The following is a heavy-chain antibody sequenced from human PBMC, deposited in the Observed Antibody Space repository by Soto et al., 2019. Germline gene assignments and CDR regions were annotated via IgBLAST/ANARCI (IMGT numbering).Heavy chain of an antibody. J-gene: IGHJ6*04. V-gene: IGHV3-7*01. CDR2: IKQDGSEK. D-gene: IGHD5-18*01. CDR3: ARDSNVDTAMVNVDV. Sequence: PGGSLRLSCAASGFTFSSYWMSWVRQAPGKGLEWVANIKQDGSEKYYVDSVKGRFTISRDNAKNSLYLQMNSLRAEDTAVYYCARDSNVDTAMVNVDVWGKGTTVTVSS. CDR1: GFTFSSYW.